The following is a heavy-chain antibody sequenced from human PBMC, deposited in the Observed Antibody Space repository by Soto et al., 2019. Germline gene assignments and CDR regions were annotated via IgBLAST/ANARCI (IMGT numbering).Heavy chain of an antibody. Sequence: AMTWVRQAPGKGLEWVSAISGTGGGTYYADSVKGRFTISRDNSKNTLYLQLDSLRVEDTALYYCAKDREWFGEFPYYYYGMNVWGQGTTVTVSS. D-gene: IGHD3-10*01. CDR3: AKDREWFGEFPYYYYGMNV. V-gene: IGHV3-23*01. CDR2: ISGTGGGT. J-gene: IGHJ6*02. CDR1: A.